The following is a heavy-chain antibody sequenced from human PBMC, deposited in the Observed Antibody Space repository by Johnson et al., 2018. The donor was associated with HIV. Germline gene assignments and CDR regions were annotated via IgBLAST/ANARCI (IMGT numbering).Heavy chain of an antibody. Sequence: VLLVESGGGLVQPGGSLRLSCAASGFSFDSHAINWVRQAPGKGLQWVSAISYSGSSTYYADSVKGRFTISRDNSRSTVYLHMINLRADDTALYYCAREISRYYYDYAAFDLWGQGTMVTVSS. CDR2: ISYSGSST. V-gene: IGHV3-23*04. CDR1: GFSFDSHA. D-gene: IGHD3-22*01. CDR3: AREISRYYYDYAAFDL. J-gene: IGHJ3*01.